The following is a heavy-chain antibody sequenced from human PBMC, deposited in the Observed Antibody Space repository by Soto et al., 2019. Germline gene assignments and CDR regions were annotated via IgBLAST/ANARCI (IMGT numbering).Heavy chain of an antibody. J-gene: IGHJ4*02. Sequence: EVQLLESGGGLVQPGGSLRLSCAASGFTFSSYAMNWVRQAPGKGLEWVSVISGSGGSTYYADSVKGRFTISRDNSKNTLYLQMNSLGAKETAVYYCARRGPGTYFDYWGQGTLVTVSS. CDR1: GFTFSSYA. CDR2: ISGSGGST. D-gene: IGHD6-13*01. V-gene: IGHV3-23*01. CDR3: ARRGPGTYFDY.